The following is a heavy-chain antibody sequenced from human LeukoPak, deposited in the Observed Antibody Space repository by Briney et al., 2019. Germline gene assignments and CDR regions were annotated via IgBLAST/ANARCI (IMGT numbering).Heavy chain of an antibody. D-gene: IGHD1-26*01. V-gene: IGHV3-30*03. CDR3: ARHIVGAMGDY. CDR1: GFMFSTNG. Sequence: PGRSLRLSCAASGFMFSTNGMHWVRQAPGKGLEWIAVISSDGADTYYADSVKGRFTISRDNSKITVYLQMNRLRADDTAVYYCARHIVGAMGDYWGQGTLVTVSS. CDR2: ISSDGADT. J-gene: IGHJ4*02.